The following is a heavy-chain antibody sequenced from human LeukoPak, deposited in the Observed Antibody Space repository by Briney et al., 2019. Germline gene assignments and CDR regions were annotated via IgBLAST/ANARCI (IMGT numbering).Heavy chain of an antibody. V-gene: IGHV3-30-3*01. CDR1: GFTFSDYA. CDR2: ISDEGHQK. Sequence: GGSLRLSCAASGFTFSDYAMHWVRQGPGKGLEWVAVISDEGHQKYYGDSVKGRFTISRDNPKNTVYLQMNSLRTEDTAVYYCARGLPNYYGMDVWGQGTTVTVSS. CDR3: ARGLPNYYGMDV. J-gene: IGHJ6*02.